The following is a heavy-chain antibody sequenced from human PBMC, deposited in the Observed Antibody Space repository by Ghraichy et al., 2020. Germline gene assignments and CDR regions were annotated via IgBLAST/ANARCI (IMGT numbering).Heavy chain of an antibody. CDR1: GFTLRAYS. Sequence: GGSLRLSCIASGFTLRAYSMNWVRQSPGKGLEWVSYISGWSDTIYYADSVKGRFTISRDNAKNSLFLQMNSLRAEDSAVYYCARDGGDNSNGWFEYWGQGTQVTVSS. J-gene: IGHJ5*01. CDR3: ARDGGDNSNGWFEY. D-gene: IGHD3-16*01. CDR2: ISGWSDTI. V-gene: IGHV3-48*01.